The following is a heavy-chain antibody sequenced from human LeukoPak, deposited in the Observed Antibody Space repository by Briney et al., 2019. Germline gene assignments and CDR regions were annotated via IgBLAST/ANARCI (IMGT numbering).Heavy chain of an antibody. D-gene: IGHD5-18*01. Sequence: SVKVSCKASGGTFSSYAISWVRQAPGQGLEWMGGIVPIFGTANYAQKFQGRVTITANESTSTAYMELSSLRSEDTAVYYCARGGSQDTAMVTWGQGTLVTVSS. CDR3: ARGGSQDTAMVT. J-gene: IGHJ5*02. CDR2: IVPIFGTA. V-gene: IGHV1-69*01. CDR1: GGTFSSYA.